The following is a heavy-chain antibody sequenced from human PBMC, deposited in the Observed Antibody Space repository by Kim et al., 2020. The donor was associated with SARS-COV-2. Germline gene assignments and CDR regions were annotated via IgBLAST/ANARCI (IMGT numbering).Heavy chain of an antibody. CDR2: IYPGDSDT. D-gene: IGHD3-10*01. CDR1: GYSFTSYW. Sequence: GESLKISCKGSGYSFTSYWIGWVRQMPGKGLEWMGIIYPGDSDTRYSPSFQGQVTISADKSISTAYLQWSSLKASDTAMYYCARHLGATVLLGNWFDPWGQGTLVTVSS. V-gene: IGHV5-51*01. CDR3: ARHLGATVLLGNWFDP. J-gene: IGHJ5*02.